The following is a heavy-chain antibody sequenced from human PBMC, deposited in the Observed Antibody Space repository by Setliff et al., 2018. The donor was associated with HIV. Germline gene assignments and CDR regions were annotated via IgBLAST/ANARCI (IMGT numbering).Heavy chain of an antibody. V-gene: IGHV3-23*01. D-gene: IGHD5-12*01. Sequence: PGGSLRLSCAAYGFTFSSYAMTWVRQAPGWGLEWVSAISGSGGSTYYADSVKGRFTISRDNSKNTLYLQMNSLRAEDTAVYYCAKRVATIRHSSYYFDYWGQGTLVTASS. J-gene: IGHJ4*02. CDR2: ISGSGGST. CDR3: AKRVATIRHSSYYFDY. CDR1: GFTFSSYA.